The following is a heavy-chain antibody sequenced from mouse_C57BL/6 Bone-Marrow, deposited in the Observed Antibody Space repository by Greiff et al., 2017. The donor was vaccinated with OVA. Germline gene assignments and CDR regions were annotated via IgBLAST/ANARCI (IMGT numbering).Heavy chain of an antibody. CDR3: ARQVVATDWYFDV. D-gene: IGHD1-1*01. CDR1: GFTFSDYG. CDR2: ISNLAYSI. V-gene: IGHV5-15*04. J-gene: IGHJ1*03. Sequence: GQRVESGGGLVQPGGSLKLSCAASGFTFSDYGMAWVRQAPRKGPEWVAFISNLAYSIYYADTVTGRFTISRENAKNTLYLEMSSLRSEDTAMYYCARQVVATDWYFDVWGTGTTVTVSS.